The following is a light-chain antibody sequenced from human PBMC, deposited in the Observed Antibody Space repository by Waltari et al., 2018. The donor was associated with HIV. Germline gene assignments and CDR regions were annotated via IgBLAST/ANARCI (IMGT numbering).Light chain of an antibody. J-gene: IGLJ2*01. V-gene: IGLV1-40*01. CDR2: GNS. CDR3: SSYGGSANLL. Sequence: QSVLTQPPSVSGAPGQRVTIPCTGSSSNIGAGYDVHWYQQLPGTAPNLLIYGNSNRPSGVPDRFSGSKSANTASLTVSGLQAEDEADYYCSSYGGSANLLFGGGTKLTVL. CDR1: SSNIGAGYD.